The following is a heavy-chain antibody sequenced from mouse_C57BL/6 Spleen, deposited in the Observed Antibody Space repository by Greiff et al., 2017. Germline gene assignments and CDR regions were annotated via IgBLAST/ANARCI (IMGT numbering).Heavy chain of an antibody. V-gene: IGHV1-50*01. J-gene: IGHJ1*03. D-gene: IGHD1-1*01. CDR1: GYTFTSYW. CDR3: ARRVVATRGYFDV. CDR2: IDPSDSYT. Sequence: QVQLQQPGAELVKPGASVKLSCKASGYTFTSYWMQWVKQRPGQGLEWIGEIDPSDSYTNYNQKFKGKATLTVDTFSSQAYMQLSSLTSEDSAVYYCARRVVATRGYFDVWGTGTTVTVSS.